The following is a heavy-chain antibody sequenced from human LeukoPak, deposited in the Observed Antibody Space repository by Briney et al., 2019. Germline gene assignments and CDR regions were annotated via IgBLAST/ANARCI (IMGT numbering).Heavy chain of an antibody. D-gene: IGHD3-22*01. Sequence: PGGSLRLSCAVSGITLSNYGMSWVRQAPGKGLEWVAGISGSGGSTHYADSVKGRFTISRDNAKNSLYLQMNSLRAEDTAVYYCARELSSGYGFWGQGTLVTVSS. CDR1: GITLSNYG. V-gene: IGHV3-23*01. CDR2: ISGSGGST. CDR3: ARELSSGYGF. J-gene: IGHJ4*02.